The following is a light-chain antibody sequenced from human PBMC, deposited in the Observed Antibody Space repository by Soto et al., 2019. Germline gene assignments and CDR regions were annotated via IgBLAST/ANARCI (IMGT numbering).Light chain of an antibody. CDR2: LGS. J-gene: IGKJ4*01. V-gene: IGKV2-28*01. Sequence: DIVMTQSPLPLPVTPGEPASISCRSSQSLLHRNGYNYLDWYLQKPGQSPQLLIYLGSNRASGVPDRFSGSGSGTDFTLKISRVEAEDVGVYYCMQALQTPLTFGGGTKVEIK. CDR3: MQALQTPLT. CDR1: QSLLHRNGYNY.